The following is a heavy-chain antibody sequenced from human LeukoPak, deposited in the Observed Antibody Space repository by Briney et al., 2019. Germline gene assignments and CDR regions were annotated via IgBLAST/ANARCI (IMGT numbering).Heavy chain of an antibody. Sequence: PGGSLRLSCAASGFTFSSYAMSWVRQAPGKGLEWVSAISGSGGSTYYADSVKGRFTISRDNSKNTLYLQMNSLRAEDTAVYYCAKASSGWYADYYYYGMDVWGQGTTVTVSS. CDR1: GFTFSSYA. D-gene: IGHD6-19*01. V-gene: IGHV3-23*01. J-gene: IGHJ6*02. CDR2: ISGSGGST. CDR3: AKASSGWYADYYYYGMDV.